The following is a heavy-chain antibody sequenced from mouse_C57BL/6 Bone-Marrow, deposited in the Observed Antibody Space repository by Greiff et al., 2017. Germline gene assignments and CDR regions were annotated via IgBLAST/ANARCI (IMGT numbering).Heavy chain of an antibody. Sequence: EVQLQESGPGLVKPSQSLSLTCSVTGYSITSGYYWNWIRQFPGNKLEWMGYISYDGSNNYNPSLKNRISITLDTSKNQFFLKLNSVTTEDTATYYCARAIDYWGQGTTLTVSS. V-gene: IGHV3-6*01. CDR3: ARAIDY. CDR2: ISYDGSN. CDR1: GYSITSGYY. J-gene: IGHJ2*01.